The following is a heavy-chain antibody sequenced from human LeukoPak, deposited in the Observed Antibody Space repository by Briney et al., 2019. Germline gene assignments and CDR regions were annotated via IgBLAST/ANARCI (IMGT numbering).Heavy chain of an antibody. Sequence: GGSLRLSCEASGFTFSSYAMHWVRQAPGKGLEWVAIISHDGSNKYYADSVKGRFTISRDNSKSTLYLQMNSLRAEDTAVYYCAKFNRQYCSSTSCYGGFDYWGQGTLVTVSS. J-gene: IGHJ4*02. D-gene: IGHD2-2*01. CDR1: GFTFSSYA. CDR2: ISHDGSNK. V-gene: IGHV3-30-3*02. CDR3: AKFNRQYCSSTSCYGGFDY.